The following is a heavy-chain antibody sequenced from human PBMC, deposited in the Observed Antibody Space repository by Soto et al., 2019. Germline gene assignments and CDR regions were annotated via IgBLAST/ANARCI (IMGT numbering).Heavy chain of an antibody. Sequence: QVQLVESGGGVVQPGRSLRLSCAASGFSFSSYAMHWVRQAPGKGLEWVAVISFDGSKTYYADSVKGRFTFSRDNPKNTLFLQNSLRAEDTAVYFCATGRSTTLLTPGSLYFDYSGQGTLVIVSS. CDR1: GFSFSSYA. CDR3: ATGRSTTLLTPGSLYFDY. CDR2: ISFDGSKT. D-gene: IGHD2-15*01. J-gene: IGHJ4*02. V-gene: IGHV3-30*04.